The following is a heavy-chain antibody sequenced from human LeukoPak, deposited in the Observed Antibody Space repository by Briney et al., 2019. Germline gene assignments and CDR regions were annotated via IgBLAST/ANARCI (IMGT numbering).Heavy chain of an antibody. CDR1: GYTFTSYG. CDR2: ISAYNGNT. J-gene: IGHJ6*03. CDR3: ARDQYNWNHYCYMDV. Sequence: ASVKVSCKASGYTFTSYGISWVRQAPGQGLEWMGWISAYNGNTNYAQKLQGRVTMTTDTSTSTAYMELRSLRSDDTAVYYCARDQYNWNHYCYMDVWGKGTTVTVSS. V-gene: IGHV1-18*01. D-gene: IGHD1-20*01.